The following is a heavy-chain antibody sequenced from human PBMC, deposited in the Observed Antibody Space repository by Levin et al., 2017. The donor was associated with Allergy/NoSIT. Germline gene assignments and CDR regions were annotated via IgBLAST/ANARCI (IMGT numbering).Heavy chain of an antibody. V-gene: IGHV3-30*18. D-gene: IGHD3-10*01. Sequence: SCAASGFTFSSYGMHWVRQAPGKGLEWVAVISYDGSNKYYADSVKGRFTISRDNSKNTLYLQMNSLRAEDTAVYYCAKDLNVLLWFGESPFDYWGQGTLVTVSS. CDR1: GFTFSSYG. CDR3: AKDLNVLLWFGESPFDY. J-gene: IGHJ4*02. CDR2: ISYDGSNK.